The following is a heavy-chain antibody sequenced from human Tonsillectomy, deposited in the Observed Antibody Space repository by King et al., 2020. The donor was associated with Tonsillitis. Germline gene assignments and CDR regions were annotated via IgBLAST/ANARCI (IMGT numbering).Heavy chain of an antibody. CDR3: ALGLTSGYFDY. Sequence: ITLKESGPTLVKPTQTLTLTCTFSGFSLSTSGVGVGWIRQPPGKALEWLALIYWNDDKRYSPSLKSRLTITKDTSKNQVVLTMTNMDPVDTATYYCALGLTSGYFDYWGQGTLVTVSS. D-gene: IGHD3-3*01. CDR1: GFSLSTSGVG. CDR2: IYWNDDK. J-gene: IGHJ4*02. V-gene: IGHV2-5*01.